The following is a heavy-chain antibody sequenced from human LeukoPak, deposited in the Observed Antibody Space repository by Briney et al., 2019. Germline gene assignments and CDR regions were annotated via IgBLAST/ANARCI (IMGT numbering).Heavy chain of an antibody. J-gene: IGHJ4*02. D-gene: IGHD2-2*01. CDR2: ISSSSSYI. V-gene: IGHV3-21*01. CDR3: AAGGYCSSTSCYHH. CDR1: ELPLGSNR. Sequence: GGPRSPSCEAPELPLGSNRLNWVRKAQGKGLEWVPSISSSSSYIYYADSVKGRFTISRDNAKNSLYLQMNSLRAEDTAVYYSAAGGYCSSTSCYHHWGQGTLVTVSS.